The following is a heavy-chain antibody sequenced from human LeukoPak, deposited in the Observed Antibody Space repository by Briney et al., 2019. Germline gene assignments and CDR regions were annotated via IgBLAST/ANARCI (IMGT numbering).Heavy chain of an antibody. V-gene: IGHV1-2*02. CDR3: ARVEAAMVRGVIIFSWFDP. Sequence: ASVKVSCKASGYTFTGYYMHWVRQAPGQGLEWMGWINPNSGGTNYAQKFQGRVTMTRDTSISTAYMELSRLRSDDTAVYYCARVEAAMVRGVIIFSWFDPWGQGTLVTVSS. J-gene: IGHJ5*02. CDR2: INPNSGGT. CDR1: GYTFTGYY. D-gene: IGHD3-10*01.